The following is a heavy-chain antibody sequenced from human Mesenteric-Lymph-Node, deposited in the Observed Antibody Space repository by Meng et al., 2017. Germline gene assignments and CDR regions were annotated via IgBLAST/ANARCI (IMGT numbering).Heavy chain of an antibody. CDR2: ISSSGSTI. V-gene: IGHV3-48*03. Sequence: GGSLRLSCAVSGFTFSSYWMSWVRQAPGKGLEWVSYISSSGSTIYYADSVKGRFTISRDNAKNSLYLQMNSLRAEDTAVYYCARDRRASYGCFDYWGQGNLVTVSS. CDR1: GFTFSSYW. D-gene: IGHD5-18*01. J-gene: IGHJ4*02. CDR3: ARDRRASYGCFDY.